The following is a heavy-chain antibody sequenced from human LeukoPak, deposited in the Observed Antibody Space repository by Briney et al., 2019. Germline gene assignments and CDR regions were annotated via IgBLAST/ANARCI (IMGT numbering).Heavy chain of an antibody. CDR3: ATGDPGFA. J-gene: IGHJ5*02. CDR1: GFTVSSDY. CDR2: IYSGGST. Sequence: AGGSLRLSCAASGFTVSSDYMRWARQAPGKGLEWVSIIYSGGSTYYADAVKGRFTISRDNSKNTVYLQMKSLRAEDTAIYYCATGDPGFAWGQGTLVTVSS. D-gene: IGHD3-16*01. V-gene: IGHV3-66*01.